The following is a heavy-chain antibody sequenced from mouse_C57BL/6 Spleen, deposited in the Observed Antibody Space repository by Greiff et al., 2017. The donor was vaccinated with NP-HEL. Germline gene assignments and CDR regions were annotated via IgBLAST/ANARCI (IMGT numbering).Heavy chain of an antibody. V-gene: IGHV1-85*01. J-gene: IGHJ2*02. Sequence: QVQLQQSGPELVKPGASVKLSCKASGYTFTSYDLNWVKQTPGQGLEWIGWIYPRDGSTTYNEKFKGKATLTVDTSSSTAYMELHSLTSDDSAVYFCASIYYGNYFDYWGQGTSLTVSS. CDR3: ASIYYGNYFDY. CDR2: IYPRDGST. D-gene: IGHD2-1*01. CDR1: GYTFTSYD.